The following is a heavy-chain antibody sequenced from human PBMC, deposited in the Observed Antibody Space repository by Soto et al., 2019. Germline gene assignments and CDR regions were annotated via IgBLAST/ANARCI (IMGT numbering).Heavy chain of an antibody. D-gene: IGHD1-26*01. CDR2: MSYDGTNK. Sequence: QEQLVESGGGVVQPGRSLRLSCAASGFIFRSYGMHWVRQAPGKGLEWVAVMSYDGTNKYHADSVKGRFTISRDNSKNTVYLQMNSLRPEDTALYYCARDSSAGPGATPRNYSYYRMDVWGQGTTVTVPS. CDR3: ARDSSAGPGATPRNYSYYRMDV. CDR1: GFIFRSYG. V-gene: IGHV3-30*03. J-gene: IGHJ6*02.